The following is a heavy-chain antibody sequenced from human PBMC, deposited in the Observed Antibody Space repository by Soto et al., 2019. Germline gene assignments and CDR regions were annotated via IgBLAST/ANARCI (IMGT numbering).Heavy chain of an antibody. CDR1: GGSISIYY. CDR2: INYSGNT. J-gene: IGHJ4*02. Sequence: SETLSLTCTVSGGSISIYYWSWIRQPPGKGLEWIGYINYSGNTNYNPSLRSRVTMSVDTSKKQFSLKVSSVTAADTAVYYCAIDSASSSSRGIDSWGKGTLVTVYS. D-gene: IGHD6-6*01. V-gene: IGHV4-59*12. CDR3: AIDSASSSSRGIDS.